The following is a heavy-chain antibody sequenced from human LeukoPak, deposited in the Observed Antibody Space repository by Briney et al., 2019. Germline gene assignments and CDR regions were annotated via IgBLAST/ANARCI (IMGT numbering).Heavy chain of an antibody. CDR2: IRYDGSNK. V-gene: IGHV3-30*02. CDR1: GFTFSSYG. Sequence: GGSLRLSCAASGFTFSSYGMHWVRQAPGKGLEWVAFIRYDGSNKYYADSVKGRFTISRDNSKNTLYLQMNSLRAEDTAVYYCAKSPGRLRLGELSSPFDYWGQGTLVTVSS. J-gene: IGHJ4*02. CDR3: AKSPGRLRLGELSSPFDY. D-gene: IGHD3-16*02.